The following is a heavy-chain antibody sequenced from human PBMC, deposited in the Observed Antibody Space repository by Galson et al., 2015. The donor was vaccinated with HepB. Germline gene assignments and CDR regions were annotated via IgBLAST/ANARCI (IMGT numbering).Heavy chain of an antibody. D-gene: IGHD3-16*01. CDR3: ERGGSGTKFDS. J-gene: IGHJ4*02. CDR1: GFTFRHYD. V-gene: IGHV3-30*03. Sequence: SLRLSYAASGFTFRHYDLHWVRQAPGNGLEWVAHISYDGGTRRYPDSVKGRFTVSRDNAQNILYLRMYSLRPEDTALYYCERGGSGTKFDSWGLGTLVTGSS. CDR2: ISYDGGTR.